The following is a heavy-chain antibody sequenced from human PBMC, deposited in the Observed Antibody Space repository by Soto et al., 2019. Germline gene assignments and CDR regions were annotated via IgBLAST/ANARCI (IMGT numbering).Heavy chain of an antibody. CDR2: ISSSSSYT. J-gene: IGHJ4*02. CDR3: ARHLHRYSGYDYVDY. CDR1: GFTFSDYY. Sequence: QVQLVESGGGLVKPGGSLRLSCAASGFTFSDYYMSWIRQAPGKGLEWVSYISSSSSYTNYADSVKGRFTISRDNAKNSLYLQMNSLRAEDTAVYYCARHLHRYSGYDYVDYWGQGTLVTVSS. D-gene: IGHD5-12*01. V-gene: IGHV3-11*05.